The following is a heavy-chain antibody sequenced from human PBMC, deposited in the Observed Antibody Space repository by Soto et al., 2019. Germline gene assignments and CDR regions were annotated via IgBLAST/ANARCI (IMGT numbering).Heavy chain of an antibody. CDR2: IYYRGST. CDR3: ARHGLVTMRVVVRGLDAFDI. CDR1: GGSISSGSYY. V-gene: IGHV4-39*01. J-gene: IGHJ3*02. D-gene: IGHD3-22*01. Sequence: SETLSLTCTVSGGSISSGSYYCGWSRQPPGEGVEWIGSIYYRGSTYYNPSLKSRAAISGATCKNQFSLKLISVTAADTAVYYCARHGLVTMRVVVRGLDAFDIWGQGTMVTVSS.